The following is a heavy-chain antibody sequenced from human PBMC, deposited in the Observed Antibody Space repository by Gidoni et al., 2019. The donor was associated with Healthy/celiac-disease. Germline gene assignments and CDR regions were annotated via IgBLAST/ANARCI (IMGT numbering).Heavy chain of an antibody. V-gene: IGHV1-69*06. Sequence: QVQLVQYGAEVKKPGSSVQVSCKASGGHFSSYAHSWVRQAPGQGLEWMGGIIPIVGTANYAQKFQGRVTITADKSTSTAYMELSSLRSEDTAVYYCASGGKVAAAGSTHYYGMDVWGQGTTVTVSS. D-gene: IGHD6-13*01. CDR2: IIPIVGTA. J-gene: IGHJ6*02. CDR3: ASGGKVAAAGSTHYYGMDV. CDR1: GGHFSSYA.